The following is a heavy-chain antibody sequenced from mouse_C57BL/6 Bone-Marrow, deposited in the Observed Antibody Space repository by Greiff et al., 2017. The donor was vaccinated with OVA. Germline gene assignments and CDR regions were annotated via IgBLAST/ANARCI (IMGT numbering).Heavy chain of an antibody. D-gene: IGHD4-1*01. Sequence: EVKVEESGGGLVQPGGSMKLSCVASGFTFSNYWMNWVRQSPEQGLEWVAQIRLKSDNYATHYAESVKGRFTISRDDSKSSVYLQMNNLRAEDTGIYYCTAGTGVYYFDYWGQGTTLTVSS. J-gene: IGHJ2*01. CDR2: IRLKSDNYAT. V-gene: IGHV6-3*01. CDR1: GFTFSNYW. CDR3: TAGTGVYYFDY.